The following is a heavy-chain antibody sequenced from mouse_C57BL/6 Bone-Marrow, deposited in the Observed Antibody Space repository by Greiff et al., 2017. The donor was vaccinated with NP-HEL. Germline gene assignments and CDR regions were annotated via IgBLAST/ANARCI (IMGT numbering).Heavy chain of an antibody. Sequence: VQLQQSGPGLVKPSQTVFLTCTVTGISITTGNYRWSWIRQFPGNKLEWIGYIYYSGTITYNPSLTSRTTITRDTPKNQFFLEMNSLTAEDTATYYCARERGDLYYAMDYWGQGTSVTVSS. CDR3: ARERGDLYYAMDY. CDR2: IYYSGTI. CDR1: GISITTGNYR. V-gene: IGHV3-5*01. J-gene: IGHJ4*01.